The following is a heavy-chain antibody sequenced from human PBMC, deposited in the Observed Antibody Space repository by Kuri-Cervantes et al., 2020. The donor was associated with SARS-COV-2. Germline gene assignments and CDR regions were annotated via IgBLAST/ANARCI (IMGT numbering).Heavy chain of an antibody. CDR3: ARFSPPTNYYYYGMDV. Sequence: GSLRLSCAVYGGSFSGYFWNWIRQPPGKGLEWIGEINHSGSTNYNPSLKSRVTISVDTSKNQFSLKLSSVTAADTAVYYCARFSPPTNYYYYGMDVWGQGTTVTVSS. J-gene: IGHJ6*02. CDR2: INHSGST. D-gene: IGHD5-12*01. CDR1: GGSFSGYF. V-gene: IGHV4-34*01.